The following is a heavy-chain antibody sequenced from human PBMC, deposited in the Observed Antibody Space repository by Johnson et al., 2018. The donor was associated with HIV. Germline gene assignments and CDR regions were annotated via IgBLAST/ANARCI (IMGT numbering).Heavy chain of an antibody. CDR1: GFTFSSYG. J-gene: IGHJ3*02. Sequence: QMQLVESGGGVVQPGRSLRLSCAASGFTFSSYGMHWVRQAPGKGLEWVAVISYDGGNKYYADSVKGRFTISRDNSKNTLYLQMNSLRAEDTAVYYCAKDRDSYGDGGAFDIWGQGTMVTVSS. V-gene: IGHV3-30*18. CDR3: AKDRDSYGDGGAFDI. D-gene: IGHD5-18*01. CDR2: ISYDGGNK.